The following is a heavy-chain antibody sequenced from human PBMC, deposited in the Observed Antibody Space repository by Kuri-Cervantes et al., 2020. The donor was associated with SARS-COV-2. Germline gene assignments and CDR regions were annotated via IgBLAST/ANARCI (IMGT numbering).Heavy chain of an antibody. D-gene: IGHD3-3*01. CDR3: ARDWSY. J-gene: IGHJ4*02. V-gene: IGHV3-21*01. CDR2: ISSRSSYI. CDR1: GFTFSSYS. Sequence: ETLSLTCAASGFTFSSYSMNWVRQAPGKGLEWVSSISSRSSYIYYADSVKGRFTISRDNAKNSLYLQMNSLRAEDTAVYYCARDWSYWGQGTLVTVSS.